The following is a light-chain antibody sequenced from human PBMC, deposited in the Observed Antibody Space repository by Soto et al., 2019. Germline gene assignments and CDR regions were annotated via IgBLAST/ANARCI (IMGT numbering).Light chain of an antibody. CDR2: GAS. V-gene: IGKV3-20*01. Sequence: EIVLTQSPGTLSLSPGERATLSCRASQSVSSSYLAWYQQKPGQAPRLLIYGASSRATGIPDRFSGSGSGTDFTLTISSLEPEDFAVYYCQQGDTFGPGTKVDIK. CDR3: QQGDT. J-gene: IGKJ3*01. CDR1: QSVSSSY.